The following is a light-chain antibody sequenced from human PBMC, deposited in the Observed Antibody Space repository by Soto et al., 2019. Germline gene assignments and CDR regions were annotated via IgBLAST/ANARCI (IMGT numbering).Light chain of an antibody. CDR2: GAS. CDR1: QSVSSSY. V-gene: IGKV3-20*01. CDR3: QQYGSAPGT. Sequence: EIVLTQSPGTLSLSPGERATLSCRASQSVSSSYLAWYQQTPGQAPRLLLYGASSRATGIPDRFSGSGSGTDFTLTISRLEPEDFAVYYCQQYGSAPGTFGQGTKVEIK. J-gene: IGKJ1*01.